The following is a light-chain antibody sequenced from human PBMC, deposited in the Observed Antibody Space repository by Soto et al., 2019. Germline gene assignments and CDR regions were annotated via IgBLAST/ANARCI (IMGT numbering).Light chain of an antibody. CDR3: QQYDNWPPIT. CDR1: QSVGSN. J-gene: IGKJ5*01. Sequence: VSPGARATLSCRASQSVGSNLAWYQHKHGQAPRLLMYAASARATGIPARFSGSGSGTEFTLTISSLQSEDFAVYYCQQYDNWPPITFGQGTRLEI. CDR2: AAS. V-gene: IGKV3-15*01.